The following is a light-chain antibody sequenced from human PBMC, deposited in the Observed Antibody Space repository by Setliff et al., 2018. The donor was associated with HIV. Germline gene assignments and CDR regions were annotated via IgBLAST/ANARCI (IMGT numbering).Light chain of an antibody. V-gene: IGLV2-18*02. CDR2: EVS. CDR3: SSYTSDSTYV. CDR1: SSYVGDYNR. J-gene: IGLJ1*01. Sequence: QSVLTQPPSVSGSPGQSVTISCTGTSSYVGDYNRVSWYRQSPGTAPKLIIYEVSNRPSGVPDRFSGSKSGNTASLTISGLQAEDEADYHCSSYTSDSTYVFGTGTKVTVL.